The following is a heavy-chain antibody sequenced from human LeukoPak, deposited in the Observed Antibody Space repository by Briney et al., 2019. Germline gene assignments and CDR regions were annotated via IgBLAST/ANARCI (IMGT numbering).Heavy chain of an antibody. J-gene: IGHJ4*02. CDR3: ARNSVLRFLEWPPDWDY. CDR2: IKQDGSEK. CDR1: GFTFSSYW. Sequence: GGSLRLSCAASGFTFSSYWMSWVRQAPGKGLEWVANIKQDGSEKYYVDSVKGRFTISRDNAKNSLYLQMNSLRAEDTAVYYCARNSVLRFLEWPPDWDYWGQGTLVTVSS. D-gene: IGHD3-3*01. V-gene: IGHV3-7*01.